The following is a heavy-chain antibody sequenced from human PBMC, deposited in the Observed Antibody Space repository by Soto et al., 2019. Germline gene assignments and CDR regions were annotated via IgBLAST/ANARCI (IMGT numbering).Heavy chain of an antibody. CDR3: ATTVGNYFRLDV. J-gene: IGHJ6*02. V-gene: IGHV1-18*01. D-gene: IGHD1-1*01. CDR2: LSGYNGNT. CDR1: DHTFTYYG. Sequence: QVQLLQSGGEVKKPVASVKVSCNSSDHTFTYYGINWVRRAPRQGLEWMGWLSGYNGNTKYALKFQDRVTMSADTSTRTVDMRMRSLTADDTVVYFCATTVGNYFRLDVCGQGTTVTVSS.